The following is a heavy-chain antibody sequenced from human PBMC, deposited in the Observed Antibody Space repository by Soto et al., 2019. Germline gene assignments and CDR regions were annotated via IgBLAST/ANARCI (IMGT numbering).Heavy chain of an antibody. CDR1: GGTLSSYA. D-gene: IGHD3-3*01. CDR2: IIPIFGTA. J-gene: IGHJ6*02. CDR3: ARGTTYYDFWSGYYEPGMDV. V-gene: IGHV1-69*13. Sequence: GASVKVSCKASGGTLSSYAITWVRQAPGQGLEWMGGIIPIFGTANYAQKFQGRVTITADESTSTAYMELSSLRSEDTAVYYCARGTTYYDFWSGYYEPGMDVRGQGTTVTVPS.